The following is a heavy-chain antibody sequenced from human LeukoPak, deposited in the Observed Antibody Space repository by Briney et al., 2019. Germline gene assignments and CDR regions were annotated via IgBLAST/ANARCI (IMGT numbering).Heavy chain of an antibody. D-gene: IGHD3-3*01. CDR1: GYTFTSYG. CDR3: ARVPTPHYDFWSGPFDY. Sequence: ASVKVSCKASGYTFTSYGISWVRQAPGQGLEWMGWISAYNGNTNYAQKLQGRVTMTTDTSTSTAYMELRSLRSDDTAVYYCARVPTPHYDFWSGPFDYWGQGTLVTVSS. V-gene: IGHV1-18*01. J-gene: IGHJ4*02. CDR2: ISAYNGNT.